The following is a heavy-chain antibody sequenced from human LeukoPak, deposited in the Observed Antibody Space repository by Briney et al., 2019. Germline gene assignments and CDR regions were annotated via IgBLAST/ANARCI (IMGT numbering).Heavy chain of an antibody. CDR3: ARDYSYFDY. CDR1: GGSISSYY. V-gene: IGHV4-59*01. Sequence: PSETLSLTCTVSGGSISSYYWSWIRQPPGKGLEWIGYIYYSGSTNYNPSLKSRVTISVDTSKNQFSLKLSSVTAADTAVYYCARDYSYFDYWGQGTLVTVSP. CDR2: IYYSGST. D-gene: IGHD2-21*01. J-gene: IGHJ4*02.